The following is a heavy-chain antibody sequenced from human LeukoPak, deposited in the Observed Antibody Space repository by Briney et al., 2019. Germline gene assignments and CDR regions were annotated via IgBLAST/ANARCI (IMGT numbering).Heavy chain of an antibody. J-gene: IGHJ4*02. D-gene: IGHD3-10*01. CDR1: GFTFSSYD. V-gene: IGHV3-74*03. CDR2: INSDGSMT. Sequence: GGSLRLSCAASGFTFSSYDMHWVRQATGKGLEWVSCINSDGSMTTYADSVKGRFTISRDNAKNTLYLQLNNLRAEDAAVYYCGRYYASGEIDYWGQGTLVTVSS. CDR3: GRYYASGEIDY.